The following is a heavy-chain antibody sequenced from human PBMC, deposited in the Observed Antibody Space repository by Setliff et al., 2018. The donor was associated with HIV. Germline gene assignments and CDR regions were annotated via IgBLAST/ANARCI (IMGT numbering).Heavy chain of an antibody. D-gene: IGHD2-15*01. V-gene: IGHV3-74*01. CDR3: ARGPDFASFQVVDRYFDL. J-gene: IGHJ2*01. Sequence: PGGSLRLSCAASGFTFTDYWMHWVRQVPGQGLVWVSRINVDGSSISYADSVKGRFTISRDNAKNTLFLQMNSLRAEDTAVYYCARGPDFASFQVVDRYFDLWGRGTLVTVSS. CDR2: INVDGSSI. CDR1: GFTFTDYW.